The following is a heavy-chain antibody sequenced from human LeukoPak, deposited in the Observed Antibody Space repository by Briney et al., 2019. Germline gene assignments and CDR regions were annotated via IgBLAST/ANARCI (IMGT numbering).Heavy chain of an antibody. CDR1: GFTFSDYY. V-gene: IGHV3-11*01. CDR3: ARDGYCSGGSCYTRGDAFDI. Sequence: GGSLRLSCAASGFTFSDYYMSWIRQAPGKGLEWVSYISSSGSTIYYADSVKGRFTISRDNAKNSLYPQMNSLRAEDTAVYYCARDGYCSGGSCYTRGDAFDIWGQGTMVTVSS. D-gene: IGHD2-15*01. CDR2: ISSSGSTI. J-gene: IGHJ3*02.